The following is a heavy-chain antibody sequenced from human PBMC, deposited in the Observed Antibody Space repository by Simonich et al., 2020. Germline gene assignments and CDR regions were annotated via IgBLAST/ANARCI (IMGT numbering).Heavy chain of an antibody. CDR2: ISSMSSYI. J-gene: IGHJ4*02. CDR3: ARDSSSWYYFDY. CDR1: GFTFSSYS. D-gene: IGHD6-13*01. V-gene: IGHV3-21*01. Sequence: EVQLVESGGGLVKPGGSLRLSCAASGFTFSSYSMNWVRQAPGKVLEWVSSISSMSSYIYYADAVKGRFTISRDNAKNSLYLQMNSLRAEDTAVYYCARDSSSWYYFDYWGQGTLVTVSS.